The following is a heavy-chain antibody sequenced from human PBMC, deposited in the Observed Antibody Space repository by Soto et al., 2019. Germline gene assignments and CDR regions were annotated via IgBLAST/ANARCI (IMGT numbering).Heavy chain of an antibody. CDR3: ASPKDSSAQGAFDI. V-gene: IGHV3-30-3*01. D-gene: IGHD3-22*01. Sequence: GGSLRLSCAASGFTFSSYAMHWVRQAPGKGLEWVAVISYDGSNKYYADSVKGRFTISRDNSKNTLYLQMNSLRAEDTAVYYCASPKDSSAQGAFDIWGQGTMVTVSS. CDR2: ISYDGSNK. J-gene: IGHJ3*02. CDR1: GFTFSSYA.